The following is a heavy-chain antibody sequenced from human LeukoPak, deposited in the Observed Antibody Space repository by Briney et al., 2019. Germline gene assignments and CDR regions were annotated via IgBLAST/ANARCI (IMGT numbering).Heavy chain of an antibody. CDR2: ISAYNGNT. V-gene: IGHV1-18*01. J-gene: IGHJ3*02. D-gene: IGHD6-19*01. Sequence: GASVKVSCKASGYTFTSYGISWVRQAPGQGLEWMGWISAYNGNTNYAQKLQGRVTMTTDTSTSTAYMGLRSLRSDDTAVYYCASHGYSSGWYSILFAFDIWGQGTMVTVSS. CDR1: GYTFTSYG. CDR3: ASHGYSSGWYSILFAFDI.